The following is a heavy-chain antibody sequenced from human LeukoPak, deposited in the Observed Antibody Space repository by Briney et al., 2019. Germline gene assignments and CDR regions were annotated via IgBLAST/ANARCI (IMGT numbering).Heavy chain of an antibody. CDR3: ARDIGGFFDY. V-gene: IGHV3-48*04. Sequence: GGSLRLSCAASGFTFSSYGMHWVRQAPGKGLEWVSYISSSSSTIYYADSVKGRFTISRDNAKNSLYLQMNSLRAEDTAVYYCARDIGGFFDYWGQGTLVTVSS. CDR1: GFTFSSYG. CDR2: ISSSSSTI. D-gene: IGHD2-15*01. J-gene: IGHJ4*02.